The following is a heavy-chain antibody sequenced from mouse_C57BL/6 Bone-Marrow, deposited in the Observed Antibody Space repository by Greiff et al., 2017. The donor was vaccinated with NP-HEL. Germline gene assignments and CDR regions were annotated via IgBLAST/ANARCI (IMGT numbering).Heavy chain of an antibody. Sequence: VQLQQPGAELVRPGTSVKLSCKASGYTFTSYWMHWVKQRPGQGLEWIGVIDPSDSYTNYNQKFKGKATLTVDTSSSTAYMQLSSLTSEDSAVYYLMVNWYFDVWGTGTTVTVSS. CDR3: MVNWYFDV. D-gene: IGHD2-3*01. CDR1: GYTFTSYW. J-gene: IGHJ1*03. CDR2: IDPSDSYT. V-gene: IGHV1-59*01.